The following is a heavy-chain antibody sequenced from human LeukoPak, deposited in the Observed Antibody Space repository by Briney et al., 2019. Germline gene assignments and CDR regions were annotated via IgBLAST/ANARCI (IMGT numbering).Heavy chain of an antibody. CDR1: GGSISSYY. V-gene: IGHV4-59*01. J-gene: IGHJ5*02. Sequence: SETLSLTCTVSGGSISSYYWSWIRQPPGKGLEWIGYIYYSGSTNYNPSLKSRVTISVDTSKNQFSLKLSSVTAADTAVYYCASMVRGVITGVGWFDPWGQGTLVTVSS. CDR2: IYYSGST. D-gene: IGHD3-10*01. CDR3: ASMVRGVITGVGWFDP.